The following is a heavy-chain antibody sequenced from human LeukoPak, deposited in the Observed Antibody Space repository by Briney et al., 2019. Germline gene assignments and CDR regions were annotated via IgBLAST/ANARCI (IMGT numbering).Heavy chain of an antibody. CDR2: ISAYNGNT. V-gene: IGHV1-18*01. CDR3: ARGNSSSWYGWYFDY. CDR1: GYTFTSYG. Sequence: ASVKVSCKASGYTFTSYGISWVRQAPGQGLEWMGWISAYNGNTNYAQKLQGRVTMTTDTSTSTAYMGLRSLRSDDTAVYYCARGNSSSWYGWYFDYWGQGTLVTVSS. D-gene: IGHD6-13*01. J-gene: IGHJ4*02.